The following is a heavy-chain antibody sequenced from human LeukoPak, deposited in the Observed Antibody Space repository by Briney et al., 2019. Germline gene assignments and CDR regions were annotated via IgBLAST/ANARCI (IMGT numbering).Heavy chain of an antibody. V-gene: IGHV4-34*01. Sequence: KPSETLSLTCTVSGGSISSYYWSWIRQPPGKGLEWNGEINHSGSTNYNPFLESRVTISVDTSKSQFSLKLSSVTAADTAVYYCARGRIGYTMIVVFGGNYFDYWGQGTLVTVSS. CDR1: GGSISSYY. J-gene: IGHJ4*02. D-gene: IGHD3-22*01. CDR3: ARGRIGYTMIVVFGGNYFDY. CDR2: INHSGST.